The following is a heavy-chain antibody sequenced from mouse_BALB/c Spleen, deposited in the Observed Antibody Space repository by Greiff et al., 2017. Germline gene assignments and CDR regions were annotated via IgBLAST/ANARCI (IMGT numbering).Heavy chain of an antibody. CDR2: ISSGGSYT. D-gene: IGHD2-3*01. CDR3: ARLGNDGYYDRYYFDY. V-gene: IGHV5-9-3*01. J-gene: IGHJ2*01. Sequence: EVQLVESGGGLVKPGGSLKLSCAASGFTFSSYAMSWVRQTPEKGLEWVATISSGGSYTYYPDSLKGRFTISRDNAKNTLYLQMSSLRSEDTAMYYCARLGNDGYYDRYYFDYWGQGTTLTVSS. CDR1: GFTFSSYA.